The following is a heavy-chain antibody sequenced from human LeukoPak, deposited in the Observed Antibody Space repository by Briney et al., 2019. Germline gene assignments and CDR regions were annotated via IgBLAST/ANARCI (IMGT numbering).Heavy chain of an antibody. D-gene: IGHD6-13*01. CDR1: GGSISSYY. CDR3: ARYSLSREDFQD. J-gene: IGHJ1*01. V-gene: IGHV4-59*01. CDR2: IYYTGST. Sequence: SETLSLTCTVSGGSISSYYWSWIRQPPGKGLEWIGYIYYTGSTTYNPSLKSRVTMSADTSKNQFSLNLNSVTAADTAVYFCARYSLSREDFQDWGQGTLVTVSS.